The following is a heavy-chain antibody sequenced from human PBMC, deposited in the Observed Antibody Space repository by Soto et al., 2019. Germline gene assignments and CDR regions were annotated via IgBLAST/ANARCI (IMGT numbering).Heavy chain of an antibody. V-gene: IGHV4-34*01. J-gene: IGHJ4*02. Sequence: LSLTCAVYGGSFSGYYWSWIRQPPGKGLEWIGEINHSGSTNYNPSLKSRVTISVDTSKNQFSLKLSSVTAADTAVYYCATAYYDFWSGYYTFDYWGQGXLVTVYS. CDR3: ATAYYDFWSGYYTFDY. D-gene: IGHD3-3*01. CDR1: GGSFSGYY. CDR2: INHSGST.